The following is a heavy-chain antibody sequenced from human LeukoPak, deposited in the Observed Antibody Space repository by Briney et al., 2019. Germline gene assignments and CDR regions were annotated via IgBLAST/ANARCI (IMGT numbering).Heavy chain of an antibody. CDR2: IIPIFGTA. D-gene: IGHD3-3*01. CDR3: ARPNYDFWSGYPGLMDV. Sequence: SVKVSCKASGGTFSSYAISWVRQAPGQGLEWMGGIIPIFGTADYAQKFQGRVTITADESTSTAYMELSSLRSEDTAVYYCARPNYDFWSGYPGLMDVWGKGTTVTVSS. CDR1: GGTFSSYA. V-gene: IGHV1-69*01. J-gene: IGHJ6*03.